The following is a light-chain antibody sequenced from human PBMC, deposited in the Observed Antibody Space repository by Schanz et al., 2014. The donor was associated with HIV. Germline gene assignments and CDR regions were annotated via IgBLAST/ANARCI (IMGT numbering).Light chain of an antibody. CDR1: SSDVGDYNY. V-gene: IGLV2-8*01. Sequence: QSALTQPPSASGSPGQSVTISCTGTSSDVGDYNYVSWYQQHPGTAPKIMIYEVSKRPSGVPDRFSGSKSGNTASLTVSGLQAEDEADYYCSSYTSSSLYVFGTGTKLTVL. J-gene: IGLJ1*01. CDR3: SSYTSSSLYV. CDR2: EVS.